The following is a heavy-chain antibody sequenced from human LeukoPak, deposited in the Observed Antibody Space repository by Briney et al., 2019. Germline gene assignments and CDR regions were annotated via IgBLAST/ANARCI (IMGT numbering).Heavy chain of an antibody. CDR3: ARAVSGSLYGDFDF. CDR1: GYSFVFLG. CDR2: VDSHNGDR. Sequence: ASVKVSCEASGYSFVFLGVSWVRPAPGQGLEWMGWVDSHNGDRNYADKFQDRVTMTTDTSTTTSYMELRSLRSDDTAVYYCARAVSGSLYGDFDFWGQGTLVTVSA. V-gene: IGHV1-18*01. D-gene: IGHD1-26*01. J-gene: IGHJ4*02.